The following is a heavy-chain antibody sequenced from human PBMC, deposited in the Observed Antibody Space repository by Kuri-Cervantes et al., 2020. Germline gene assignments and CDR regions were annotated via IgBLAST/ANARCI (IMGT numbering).Heavy chain of an antibody. V-gene: IGHV1-69*05. Sequence: SVKVSCKASGGTFSSYAISWVRQAPGQGLEWMGGIIPIFGTANYAQKFQGRVTITTDESTSTAYIELSSLRSEDTAVYYCARGRVVVVLYYYYYMDVWGKGTTVTVSS. CDR3: ARGRVVVVLYYYYYMDV. J-gene: IGHJ6*03. CDR1: GGTFSSYA. D-gene: IGHD2-15*01. CDR2: IIPIFGTA.